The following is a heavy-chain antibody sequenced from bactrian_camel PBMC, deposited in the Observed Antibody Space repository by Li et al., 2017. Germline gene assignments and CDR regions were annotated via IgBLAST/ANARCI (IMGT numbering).Heavy chain of an antibody. CDR3: AVERGYCSGLYWAVPSRYDW. CDR1: EHTY. V-gene: IGHV3S45*01. CDR2: IYTGDGST. D-gene: IGHD1*01. Sequence: HVQLVESGGGSVQAGGSLKLSCLLPEHTYMAWFRQAPGKEREGVAVIYTGDGSTHVANSVAGRFVISQDGIENTLFLQMNNLEPEDTATYYCAVERGYCSGLYWAVPSRYDWWGQGTQVTVS. J-gene: IGHJ4*01.